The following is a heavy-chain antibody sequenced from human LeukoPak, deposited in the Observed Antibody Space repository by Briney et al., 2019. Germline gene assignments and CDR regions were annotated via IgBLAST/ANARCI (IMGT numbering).Heavy chain of an antibody. V-gene: IGHV1-18*01. CDR1: GYTFTSYG. Sequence: ASVKVSCKASGYTFTSYGISWVRQAPGQGLEWMGWISAYNGNTNYAQKLQGRVTMTTDTSTSTAYMELRSLRSDDTAMYYCAREGASPYYDSSGYYHYFDYWGQGTLVTVSS. CDR2: ISAYNGNT. J-gene: IGHJ4*02. CDR3: AREGASPYYDSSGYYHYFDY. D-gene: IGHD3-22*01.